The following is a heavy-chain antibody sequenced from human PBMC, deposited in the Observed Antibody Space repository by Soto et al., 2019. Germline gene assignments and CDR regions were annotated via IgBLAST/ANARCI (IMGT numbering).Heavy chain of an antibody. CDR3: ARGDSGSYRPYNWFDP. CDR1: GFTFSSYG. Sequence: QVQLEESGGGVVQPGRSLRLSCAASGFTFSSYGMHWVRQAPGKGLEWVAVIWYDGSNKYYADSVKGRFTISRDNSKNTLYLQMNSLRAEDTAVYYCARGDSGSYRPYNWFDPWGQGTLVTVSS. CDR2: IWYDGSNK. J-gene: IGHJ5*02. V-gene: IGHV3-33*01. D-gene: IGHD1-26*01.